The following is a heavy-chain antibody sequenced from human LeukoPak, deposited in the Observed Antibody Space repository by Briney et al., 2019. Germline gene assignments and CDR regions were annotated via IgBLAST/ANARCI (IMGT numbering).Heavy chain of an antibody. Sequence: PSETLSLTCTVSGGSISSYYWSWIRQPAGKGLEWIGRIYTSGSTNYNPSLKSRVTMSVDTSKNQFSLKLSSVTAADTAVYYCARGRSDYVWGSYRYDRSQYYFDYWGQGTLVTVS. D-gene: IGHD3-16*02. CDR1: GGSISSYY. CDR3: ARGRSDYVWGSYRYDRSQYYFDY. J-gene: IGHJ4*02. V-gene: IGHV4-4*07. CDR2: IYTSGST.